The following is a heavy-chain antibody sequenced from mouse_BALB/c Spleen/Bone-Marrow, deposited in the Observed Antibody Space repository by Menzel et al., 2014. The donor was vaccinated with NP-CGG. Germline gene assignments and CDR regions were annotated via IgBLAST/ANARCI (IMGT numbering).Heavy chain of an antibody. CDR3: ATDYYGYDDGFAY. D-gene: IGHD2-2*01. CDR1: GFSLTSYG. V-gene: IGHV2-5*01. Sequence: QVQLQQSGPGLVQPSQSLSITCTVSGFSLTSYGVHWVRESPGKGLEWLGVIWRGGSTDYNAAFMSRLSITKDNSKSQVFFKMNSLQADDTAIYYCATDYYGYDDGFAYWGQGTLVTVSA. CDR2: IWRGGST. J-gene: IGHJ3*01.